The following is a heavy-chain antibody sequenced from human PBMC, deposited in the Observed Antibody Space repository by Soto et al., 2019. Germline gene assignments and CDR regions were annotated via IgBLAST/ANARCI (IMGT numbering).Heavy chain of an antibody. CDR2: VYYSGRT. Sequence: QVQLQESGPGLVKPSETLSLTCTVSGGSITPYYWSWVRQPPGKGLEWIGFVYYSGRTNYSPSLKSRVTMSVDTSKNQFSLKLTSVTAADTAVYYCARETDYSESTGYYLLDSWGQGTLVTVSS. CDR1: GGSITPYY. CDR3: ARETDYSESTGYYLLDS. J-gene: IGHJ4*02. D-gene: IGHD3-22*01. V-gene: IGHV4-59*01.